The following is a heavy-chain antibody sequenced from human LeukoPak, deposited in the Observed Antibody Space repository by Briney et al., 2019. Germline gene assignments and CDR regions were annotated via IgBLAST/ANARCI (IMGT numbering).Heavy chain of an antibody. V-gene: IGHV1-69*13. J-gene: IGHJ6*02. Sequence: ASVKVSCKASGGTFSSYAISWVRQAPGQGLEWMGGIIPIFGTANYAQKFQGRVTITADESTSTAYMELSSLRSEDTAVYYCARGYGPWVYYGMDVWGQGTTVTVSS. CDR3: ARGYGPWVYYGMDV. CDR2: IIPIFGTA. CDR1: GGTFSSYA. D-gene: IGHD5-18*01.